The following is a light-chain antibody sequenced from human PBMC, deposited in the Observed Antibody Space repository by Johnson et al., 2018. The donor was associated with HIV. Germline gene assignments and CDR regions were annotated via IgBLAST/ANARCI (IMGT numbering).Light chain of an antibody. CDR3: GTWDGSLSAGV. J-gene: IGLJ1*01. CDR1: SSNIGNNY. V-gene: IGLV1-51*01. Sequence: QSVLTQPPSVSAAPGQKVTISCYGSSSNIGNNYVSWYQQLPGTAPKLLIYDNNKRPSEIPDRFSGSKSGTSATLGITGLQTGDEADYYCGTWDGSLSAGVFGTGTKVTVL. CDR2: DNN.